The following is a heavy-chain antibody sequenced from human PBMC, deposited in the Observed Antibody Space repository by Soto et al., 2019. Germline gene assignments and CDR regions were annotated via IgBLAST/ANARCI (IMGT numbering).Heavy chain of an antibody. V-gene: IGHV1-69*01. J-gene: IGHJ6*02. CDR2: IIPIFGTA. Sequence: QVQLLQSGAEVKKPGSSVKVSCKASGGTFSSYAISWVRQAPGQGLEWMGGIIPIFGTANYAQKFQGRVTITADESTSTAYMELSSLRSEDTAVYYCASSRCSGGSCYLRYYYYGMDVWGQGTTVTVSS. CDR3: ASSRCSGGSCYLRYYYYGMDV. CDR1: GGTFSSYA. D-gene: IGHD2-15*01.